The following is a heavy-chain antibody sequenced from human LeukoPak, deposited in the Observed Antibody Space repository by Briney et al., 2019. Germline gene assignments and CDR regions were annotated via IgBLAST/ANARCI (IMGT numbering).Heavy chain of an antibody. CDR3: AKAAMGPSYYFDY. Sequence: GRSLRLSCAASGFTFDDYAMHWVRQAPGKGLEWVPGISWNSGSIGYADSVKGRFTISRDNAKNSLYLQMNSLRAEDTALYYCAKAAMGPSYYFDYWGQGTLVTVSS. CDR1: GFTFDDYA. D-gene: IGHD5-18*01. CDR2: ISWNSGSI. V-gene: IGHV3-9*01. J-gene: IGHJ4*02.